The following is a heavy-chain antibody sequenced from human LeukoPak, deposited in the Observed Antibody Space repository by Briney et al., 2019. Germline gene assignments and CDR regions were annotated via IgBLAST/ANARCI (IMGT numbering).Heavy chain of an antibody. CDR2: IYTSGST. D-gene: IGHD6-13*01. CDR1: GGSISSGGYY. Sequence: SQTLSLTCTVSGGSISSGGYYWSWIRQPAGKGLEWIGRIYTSGSTNYNPSLKSRVTISVDTSKNQFSLKLSSVTAADTAVYYCARMLRQQLANFDYWGQGTLVTVSS. CDR3: ARMLRQQLANFDY. V-gene: IGHV4-61*02. J-gene: IGHJ4*02.